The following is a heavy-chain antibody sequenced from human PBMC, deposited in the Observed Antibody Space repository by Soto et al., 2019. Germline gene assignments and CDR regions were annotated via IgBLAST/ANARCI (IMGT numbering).Heavy chain of an antibody. J-gene: IGHJ6*02. CDR2: IYYSGST. Sequence: SETLSLTCTVSGGSISSSSYYWGWIRQPPGKGLEWIGSIYYSGSTYYNPSLKSRVTISVDTSKNQFSLKLSSVTAADTAVYYCARGYYDYVWGSYSPLYGMDVWGQGTTVTVSS. V-gene: IGHV4-39*01. CDR1: GGSISSSSYY. D-gene: IGHD3-16*01. CDR3: ARGYYDYVWGSYSPLYGMDV.